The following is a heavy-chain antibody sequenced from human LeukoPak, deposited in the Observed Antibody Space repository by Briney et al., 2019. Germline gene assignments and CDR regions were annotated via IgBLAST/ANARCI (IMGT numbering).Heavy chain of an antibody. Sequence: SETLSLTCAVYGGSFSGYYWSWIRQPPGKGLEWIGEINHSGSTNYNPSLKSRVTISVDTSKNQFSLKLSSVTAADTAVYYCARVRYDSSGYQRPAYFDYWGQGTLVTVSS. V-gene: IGHV4-34*01. CDR3: ARVRYDSSGYQRPAYFDY. CDR2: INHSGST. J-gene: IGHJ4*02. D-gene: IGHD3-22*01. CDR1: GGSFSGYY.